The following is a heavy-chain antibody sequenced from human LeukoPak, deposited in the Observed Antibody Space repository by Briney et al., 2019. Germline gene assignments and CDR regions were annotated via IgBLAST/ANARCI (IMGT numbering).Heavy chain of an antibody. CDR3: ARGRPDFWTNFYTYFLDS. Sequence: PSETLSLTCTVSAGSISSYYWTWIRQPPGKGLEWIGHIYYSGSTNHNPSLKSRVAISLDTSKNQFSLKLSSVTAADTAIYYCARGRPDFWTNFYTYFLDSWGQGTLVTVSS. CDR2: IYYSGST. D-gene: IGHD3/OR15-3a*01. CDR1: AGSISSYY. V-gene: IGHV4-59*01. J-gene: IGHJ4*02.